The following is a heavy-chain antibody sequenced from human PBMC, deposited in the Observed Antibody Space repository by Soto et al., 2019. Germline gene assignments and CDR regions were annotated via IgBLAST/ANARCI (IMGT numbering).Heavy chain of an antibody. V-gene: IGHV3-21*01. D-gene: IGHD1-26*01. CDR2: ISSSSSYI. CDR1: GFTFSTYS. J-gene: IGHJ5*02. Sequence: LRLSCAASGFTFSTYSMNWVRQAPGKGLEWLSSISSSSSYIYYADSVEGRFTIHRENAKNSLYLQMNSLRAENTAVYFWASVTVGALSDKPFCPWGQGTLVTVSS. CDR3: ASVTVGALSDKPFCP.